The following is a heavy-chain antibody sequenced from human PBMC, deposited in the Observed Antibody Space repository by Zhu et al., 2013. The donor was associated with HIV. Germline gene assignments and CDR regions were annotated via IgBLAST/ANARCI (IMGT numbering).Heavy chain of an antibody. CDR1: GGTFSSYA. Sequence: QVQLVQSGAEVKKPGSSVKVSCKASGGTFSSYAISWVRQAPGQGLEWMGGIIPIFGTANYAQKFQGRVTITADESTSTAYMELSSLRSEDTAVYYCAGGYYFISLDTHNAFDIWGQGTMVTVSS. CDR3: AGGYYFISLDTHNAFDI. J-gene: IGHJ3*02. V-gene: IGHV1-69*01. D-gene: IGHD3-3*01. CDR2: IIPIFGTA.